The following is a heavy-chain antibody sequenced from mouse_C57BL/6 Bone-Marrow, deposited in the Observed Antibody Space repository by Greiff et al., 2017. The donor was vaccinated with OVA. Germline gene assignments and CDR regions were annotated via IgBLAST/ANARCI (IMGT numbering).Heavy chain of an antibody. CDR2: INPSTGGT. Sequence: EVQLQQSGPELVKPGASVKISCKASGYSFTGYYMNWVKQSPEKSLEWIGEINPSTGGTTYNQKFKAKATLTVDKSSSTAYMQLKSLTSEDSAVYYCARAYQGWFAYWGQGTLVTVSA. D-gene: IGHD2-10*01. CDR3: ARAYQGWFAY. J-gene: IGHJ3*01. V-gene: IGHV1-42*01. CDR1: GYSFTGYY.